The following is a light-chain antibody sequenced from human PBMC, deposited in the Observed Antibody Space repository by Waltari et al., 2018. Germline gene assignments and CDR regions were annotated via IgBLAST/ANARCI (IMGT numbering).Light chain of an antibody. CDR2: SNN. CDR3: AACDDSLNGPV. J-gene: IGLJ3*02. V-gene: IGLV1-44*01. Sequence: QSVLTQPPSASGTPGQRVTISCSGSSSNIGSNTVNWYQQLPGTAPKLLIFSNNRRPSGIPDRFPGSRSGTSASLAISGLQSEDEADYYCAACDDSLNGPVFGGGTKLTVL. CDR1: SSNIGSNT.